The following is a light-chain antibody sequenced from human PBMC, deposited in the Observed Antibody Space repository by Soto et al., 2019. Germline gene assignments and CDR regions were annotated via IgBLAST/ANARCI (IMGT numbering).Light chain of an antibody. CDR2: AAS. CDR1: QSIDNW. Sequence: DIQMTQSPSTLSASVGDRVTITCRASQSIDNWLAWYQQKPGKAPKLLIYAASTLETGVPSRCSGSGSGTEFTLTIKSLQPDDFASYYCQQFSSYSTFGQGTKVEIK. CDR3: QQFSSYST. V-gene: IGKV1-5*01. J-gene: IGKJ1*01.